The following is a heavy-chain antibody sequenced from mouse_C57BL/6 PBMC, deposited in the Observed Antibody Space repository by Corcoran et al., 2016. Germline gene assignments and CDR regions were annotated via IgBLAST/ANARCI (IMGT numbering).Heavy chain of an antibody. CDR3: ARDYDWYFDV. CDR1: GYSFTSYY. J-gene: IGHJ1*03. V-gene: IGHV1-66*01. D-gene: IGHD2-4*01. CDR2: IYPGSGNT. Sequence: QVQLQQSGPELVKPGASVKISCKASGYSFTSYYIHWVKQRPGQGLEWIGWIYPGSGNTKYNEKFKGNATLTADTSSSTAYMQLSSLTSEDSAVYYCARDYDWYFDVWGTGTTVTVSS.